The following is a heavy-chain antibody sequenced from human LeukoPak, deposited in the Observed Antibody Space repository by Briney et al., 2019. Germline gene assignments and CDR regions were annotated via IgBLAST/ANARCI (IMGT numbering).Heavy chain of an antibody. CDR3: ARSMGYRDIVATIGPDY. V-gene: IGHV1-2*02. CDR2: INPNSGVT. CDR1: GYTFTSYG. J-gene: IGHJ4*02. D-gene: IGHD5-12*01. Sequence: GASVKVSCKASGYTFTSYGISWVRQAPGQGLEWMGWINPNSGVTNYAQKFQGRVTMTRDTSISTAYMELIRLRSDDTAVYYCARSMGYRDIVATIGPDYWGQGTLVTVSS.